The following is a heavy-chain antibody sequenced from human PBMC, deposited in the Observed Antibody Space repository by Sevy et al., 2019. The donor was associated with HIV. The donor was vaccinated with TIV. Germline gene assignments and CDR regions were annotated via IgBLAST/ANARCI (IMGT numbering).Heavy chain of an antibody. CDR1: GGSISSSSYY. CDR2: IFYGGST. D-gene: IGHD3-22*01. J-gene: IGHJ4*02. Sequence: SETLSLTCTVSGGSISSSSYYWVWIRQPPGKGLDWIGSIFYGGSTYYNPSFKSRVTISVDTSKNQFSLRLSSVTASDTAVYYCARAGRWYYYDTSRFYPNYFDSWGQGNLVTVS. CDR3: ARAGRWYYYDTSRFYPNYFDS. V-gene: IGHV4-39*01.